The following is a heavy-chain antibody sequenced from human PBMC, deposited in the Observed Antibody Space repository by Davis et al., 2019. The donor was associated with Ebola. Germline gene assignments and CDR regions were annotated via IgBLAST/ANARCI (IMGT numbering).Heavy chain of an antibody. J-gene: IGHJ4*02. Sequence: GESLKISCAASGFTFSTYAMSWVRQAPGKGLEWVSGISGSGDSTDYADSVKGRFTISRDNSHLDLQMNSLRVEDTAVYYCARHRVGATVLVYYFDHWGQGTLVTVPS. CDR2: ISGSGDST. CDR1: GFTFSTYA. CDR3: ARHRVGATVLVYYFDH. D-gene: IGHD1-26*01. V-gene: IGHV3-23*01.